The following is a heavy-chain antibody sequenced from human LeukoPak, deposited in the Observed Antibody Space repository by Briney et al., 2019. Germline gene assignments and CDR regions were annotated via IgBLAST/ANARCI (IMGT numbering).Heavy chain of an antibody. D-gene: IGHD6-19*01. V-gene: IGHV3-30*18. CDR1: GFTFSSYG. Sequence: GGSLRLSCAASGFTFSSYGMHWVRQAPGKGLEWVAVTSYDGSYKHYADSVKGRFTISRDNSKNTLYLQVNSLRAEDTAVYYCAKMGMAVAVLYNWFDPWGQGTVVSVSS. CDR3: AKMGMAVAVLYNWFDP. J-gene: IGHJ5*02. CDR2: TSYDGSYK.